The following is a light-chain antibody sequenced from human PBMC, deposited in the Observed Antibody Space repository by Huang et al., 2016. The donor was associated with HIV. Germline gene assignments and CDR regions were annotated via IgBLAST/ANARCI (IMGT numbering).Light chain of an antibody. V-gene: IGKV2-30*02. J-gene: IGKJ4*01. CDR1: QSLIHSNGNTD. CDR3: MQGTHLFT. CDR2: QVS. Sequence: VVLTQSPLYLSVTLGQPASISCRSSQSLIHSNGNTDLNWFQQRPGQSPRRLSSQVSRRDSGVPDRFSGSGSGTDFTLKISRVEAEDVGVYYCMQGTHLFTFGGGTRVDIK.